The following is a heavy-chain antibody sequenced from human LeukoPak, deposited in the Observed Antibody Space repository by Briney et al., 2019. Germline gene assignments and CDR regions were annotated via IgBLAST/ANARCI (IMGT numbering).Heavy chain of an antibody. J-gene: IGHJ5*02. D-gene: IGHD6-13*01. V-gene: IGHV3-30*18. Sequence: GGSLRLSCAASGFTFSDFPMIWVRQAPGKGLEWVAVISYDGSNKYYADSVKGRFTISRDNSKNTLYLQMNSLRAEDTAVYYCAKDFGSSTWGQGTLVTVSS. CDR3: AKDFGSST. CDR2: ISYDGSNK. CDR1: GFTFSDFP.